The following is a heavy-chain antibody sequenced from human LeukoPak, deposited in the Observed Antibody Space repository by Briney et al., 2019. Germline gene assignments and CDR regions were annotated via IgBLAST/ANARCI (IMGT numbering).Heavy chain of an antibody. V-gene: IGHV3-23*01. Sequence: GGSLRLSCAASGFTFSSYGMSWVRQAPGKGLEWVSAISGSGGSTYYADSVKGRFTISRDNAKNSLYLQMNSLRAEDTAVYYCASCGGGSCYSDYWGQGTLVTVSS. CDR1: GFTFSSYG. CDR2: ISGSGGST. D-gene: IGHD2-15*01. J-gene: IGHJ4*02. CDR3: ASCGGGSCYSDY.